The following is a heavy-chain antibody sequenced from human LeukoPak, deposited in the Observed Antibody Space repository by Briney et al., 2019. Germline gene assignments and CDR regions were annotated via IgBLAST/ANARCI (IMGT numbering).Heavy chain of an antibody. CDR2: IYYSGST. J-gene: IGHJ4*02. D-gene: IGHD3-22*01. Sequence: PSETLSLTCTVSGGSISSYYWSWIRQPPGKGLEWIGYIYYSGSTNYNPSLKSRVTISVDTSKNQFSLKLSSVTAADTAVYYCARGHYYDSSGYSVGFYFDYWGQGTLVTVSS. CDR3: ARGHYYDSSGYSVGFYFDY. V-gene: IGHV4-59*01. CDR1: GGSISSYY.